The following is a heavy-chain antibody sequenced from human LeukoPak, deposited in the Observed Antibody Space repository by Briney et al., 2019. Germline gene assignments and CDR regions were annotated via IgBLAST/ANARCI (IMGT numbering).Heavy chain of an antibody. CDR3: ARVRGGAFDI. CDR2: MNPNSGDT. CDR1: GYTFMSYD. V-gene: IGHV1-8*01. D-gene: IGHD3-16*01. Sequence: ASVTVSCKASGYTFMSYDINWVRQATGQGLEWMGLMNPNSGDTSYALKFQGRVTMTRNTSINTAYLELSSLKSDDTAMYYCARVRGGAFDIWGQGTMVTVSS. J-gene: IGHJ3*02.